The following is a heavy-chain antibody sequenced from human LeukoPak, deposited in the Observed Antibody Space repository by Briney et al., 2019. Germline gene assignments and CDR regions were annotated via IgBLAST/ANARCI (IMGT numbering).Heavy chain of an antibody. V-gene: IGHV3-64*01. Sequence: PGGSLRLSCAPSGFTFSSYAMHWVRQAPGKGLEYVSAISINGGSTYYASSVKGRFTISRDNSKNTLYLQMGSLRAEDMAVYYCARELPFGSGWYYFDYWGQGTLVTVSS. D-gene: IGHD6-19*01. CDR2: ISINGGST. CDR3: ARELPFGSGWYYFDY. CDR1: GFTFSSYA. J-gene: IGHJ4*02.